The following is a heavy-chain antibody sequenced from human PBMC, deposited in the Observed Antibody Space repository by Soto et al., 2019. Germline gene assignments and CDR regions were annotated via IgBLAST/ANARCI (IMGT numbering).Heavy chain of an antibody. V-gene: IGHV3-30-3*01. D-gene: IGHD1-26*01. Sequence: QTGGSLRLSCAASGFTFSSYAMHWVRQAPGKGLEWVAVISYDGSNKYYADSVKGRFTISRDNSKNTLYLQMNSLRAEDTAVYYCAREWVEPEIYYYYGMDVWGQGTTVTVSS. J-gene: IGHJ6*02. CDR2: ISYDGSNK. CDR1: GFTFSSYA. CDR3: AREWVEPEIYYYYGMDV.